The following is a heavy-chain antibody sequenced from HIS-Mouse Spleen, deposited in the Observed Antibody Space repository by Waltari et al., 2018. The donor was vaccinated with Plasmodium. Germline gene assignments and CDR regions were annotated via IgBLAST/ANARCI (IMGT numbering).Heavy chain of an antibody. CDR3: ARDNFAAGNFDY. Sequence: QVQLVQSGAEVKKPGASVKVSCKASGYTFTGYYMHWVRQAAGQGLEWIGWVNPNSGCTNESQKLQGRVTMTRDTSISTAYMELSRLRSDDTAVYYCARDNFAAGNFDYWGQGTLVTVSS. CDR1: GYTFTGYY. J-gene: IGHJ4*02. CDR2: VNPNSGCT. V-gene: IGHV1-2*02. D-gene: IGHD6-13*01.